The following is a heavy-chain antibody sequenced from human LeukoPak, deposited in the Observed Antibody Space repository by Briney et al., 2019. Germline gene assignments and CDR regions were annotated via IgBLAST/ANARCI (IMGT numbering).Heavy chain of an antibody. D-gene: IGHD3-10*01. J-gene: IGHJ3*02. V-gene: IGHV4-4*07. Sequence: SETLSLTCTVSGGSISSYYWSWIRQPAGKGLEWIGRIYTSGSTNYNPSLKSRVTMSVDTSKNQFSLKLSSVTAADTAVYYCARDGRASTVRGSGAFDIWGQGTMVTVSS. CDR1: GGSISSYY. CDR2: IYTSGST. CDR3: ARDGRASTVRGSGAFDI.